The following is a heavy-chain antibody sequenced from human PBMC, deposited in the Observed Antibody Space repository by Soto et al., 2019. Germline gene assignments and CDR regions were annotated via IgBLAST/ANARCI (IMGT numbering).Heavy chain of an antibody. CDR3: ARDSGRYSRPPDN. J-gene: IGHJ4*02. D-gene: IGHD4-4*01. CDR2: IYYTGST. Sequence: QFRLQESGPGLVKPSETLSLTCTVFGGSISSYYWSWIRQPPGKGLEWIGHIYYTGSTNYSPSLKSRVTISLATSKNQFSLKLTSVTAADTAVYYCARDSGRYSRPPDNWGQGTLVTVSS. V-gene: IGHV4-59*01. CDR1: GGSISSYY.